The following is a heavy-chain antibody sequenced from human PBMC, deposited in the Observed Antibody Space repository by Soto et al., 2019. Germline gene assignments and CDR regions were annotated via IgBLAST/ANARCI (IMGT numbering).Heavy chain of an antibody. V-gene: IGHV1-18*01. CDR1: GYIFTSYG. J-gene: IGHJ4*02. Sequence: QVQLVQSGPEVKKHGASVKLSCKASGYIFTSYGIGWVRQAPGQGLEWMGWISAFKGYTKYPQRLQGRVTMTTDTPTSTAYMELRSLRSDDTAVYYCARVDDYYDSSGHYFTFFNYWGQGSLVTVSS. D-gene: IGHD3-22*01. CDR2: ISAFKGYT. CDR3: ARVDDYYDSSGHYFTFFNY.